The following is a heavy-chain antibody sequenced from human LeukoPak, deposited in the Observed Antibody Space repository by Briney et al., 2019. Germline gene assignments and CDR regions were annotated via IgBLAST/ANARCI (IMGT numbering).Heavy chain of an antibody. Sequence: GASVTVSFTSSGYTFTVYYMHWVRQAPGQGQEWMGWINPNSGGTNYAQKFQGRVTMTRDTSISTAYMELSRLRSDDTAVYYCARGGCSGGSCLLNDYWGQGTLVTVSS. V-gene: IGHV1-2*02. CDR1: GYTFTVYY. CDR2: INPNSGGT. CDR3: ARGGCSGGSCLLNDY. J-gene: IGHJ4*02. D-gene: IGHD2-15*01.